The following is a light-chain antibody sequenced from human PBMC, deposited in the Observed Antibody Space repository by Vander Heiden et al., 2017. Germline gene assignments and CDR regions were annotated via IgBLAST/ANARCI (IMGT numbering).Light chain of an antibody. CDR1: QSVSRNY. CDR3: RQYGSTPFT. CDR2: DAS. V-gene: IGKV3D-20*01. Sequence: VLTQSPATLSLSPGERATLSCGASQSVSRNYIAWYQQKSGLPPRLVIYDASTRASGIPDRFSGSGSGTEFTLTINRLEPEDLAVFYCRQYGSTPFTFGAGATLEIK. J-gene: IGKJ4*01.